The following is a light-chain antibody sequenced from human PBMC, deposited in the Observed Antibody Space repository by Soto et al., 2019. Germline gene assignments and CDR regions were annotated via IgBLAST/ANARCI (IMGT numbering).Light chain of an antibody. Sequence: QSVLTQPPSVSAAPGQKVTISCSGGSSNIGNNYVSWYQQVAGTAPKLLIFDNNKRPSGIPDRFSGSKSGTSATLGIAGLQTGDAAEYYCATWDSSLSAWLFGGGTKVTVL. CDR3: ATWDSSLSAWL. V-gene: IGLV1-51*01. J-gene: IGLJ3*02. CDR2: DNN. CDR1: SSNIGNNY.